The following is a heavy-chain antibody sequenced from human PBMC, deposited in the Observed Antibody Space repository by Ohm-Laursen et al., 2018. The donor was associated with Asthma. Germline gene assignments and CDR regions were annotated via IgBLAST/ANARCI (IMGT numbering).Heavy chain of an antibody. Sequence: SLRLSCAASGFTFSSYDMHWVRQAPGKGLEWVSAVVEGGRGTTYYADSVKGRFTISRDDSKNTLYLQMNSLRVDDTAVYYCARHLAGDSSSWGQGTLVTVSS. CDR1: GFTFSSYD. V-gene: IGHV3-23*01. CDR3: ARHLAGDSSS. CDR2: VVEGGRGTT. J-gene: IGHJ5*02. D-gene: IGHD7-27*01.